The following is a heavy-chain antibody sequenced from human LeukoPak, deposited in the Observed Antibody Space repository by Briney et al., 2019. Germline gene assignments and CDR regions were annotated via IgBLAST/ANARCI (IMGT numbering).Heavy chain of an antibody. CDR3: ATYSSGYYLEA. Sequence: GGFLRLSCAASGFTFSSYSMNWVRQAPGKGLEWVSSISSSSSYIYYADSVKGRFTISRDNAKNSLYLQMNSLRAEDTAVYYCATYSSGYYLEAWGQGTLVTVSS. V-gene: IGHV3-21*01. J-gene: IGHJ5*02. CDR1: GFTFSSYS. D-gene: IGHD3-22*01. CDR2: ISSSSSYI.